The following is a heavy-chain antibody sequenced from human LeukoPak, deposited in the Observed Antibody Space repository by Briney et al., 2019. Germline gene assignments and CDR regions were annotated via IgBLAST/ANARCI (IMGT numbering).Heavy chain of an antibody. D-gene: IGHD3-10*01. J-gene: IGHJ4*02. CDR1: GGSLDPYY. CDR3: AGPGSYSPIDY. Sequence: PSETLSLTCSVSGGSLDPYYWSWIRQPPGKGLEWIGYFFYSGSTNYNPSFKSRVIISIDTAKNQISLSLSSVTAADTAVYYCAGPGSYSPIDYWGQGTLVTVSS. V-gene: IGHV4-59*12. CDR2: FFYSGST.